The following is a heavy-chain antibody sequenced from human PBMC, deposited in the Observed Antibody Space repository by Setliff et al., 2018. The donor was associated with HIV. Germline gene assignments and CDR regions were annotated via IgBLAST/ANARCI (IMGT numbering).Heavy chain of an antibody. CDR3: AKGYTYFDY. D-gene: IGHD1-1*01. Sequence: PGGSLRLSCAASGFTFSSYAMSWVRQAPGKGLEWVSAISGSGGSTYYADSVKGRFTISRDKSKTTLYLQVNSLRAADTAVYYCAKGYTYFDYWGQGTPVTVSS. V-gene: IGHV3-23*01. J-gene: IGHJ4*02. CDR2: ISGSGGST. CDR1: GFTFSSYA.